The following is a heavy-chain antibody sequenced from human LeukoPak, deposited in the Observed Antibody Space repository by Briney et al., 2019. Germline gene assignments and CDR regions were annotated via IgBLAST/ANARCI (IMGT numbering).Heavy chain of an antibody. D-gene: IGHD3-10*01. Sequence: GGSLRLSCAAAEFSVGSNYMTWVRQAPGKGLEWVSLIYSGGSTYYADSVKGRFTISRDNSKNSLYLQMNSLRAEDTAVYYCAREDMVRGAESFDYWGQGTLVTVSS. V-gene: IGHV3-66*01. J-gene: IGHJ4*02. CDR1: EFSVGSNY. CDR2: IYSGGST. CDR3: AREDMVRGAESFDY.